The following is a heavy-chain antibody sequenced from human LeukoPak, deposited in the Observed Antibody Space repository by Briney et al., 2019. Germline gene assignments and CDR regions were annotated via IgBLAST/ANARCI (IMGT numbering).Heavy chain of an antibody. J-gene: IGHJ6*02. V-gene: IGHV1-46*01. CDR1: GYTFTSYY. CDR2: INPSGGST. CDR3: ASEYYDSSGYKTYYGMDV. Sequence: ASVKVSCKASGYTFTSYYMHWVRQAPGQGLEWMGIINPSGGSTSYAQKFQGRVTMTRDTSTSTVYMELSSLRSEDTAVYYCASEYYDSSGYKTYYGMDVWGQGTTVTVSS. D-gene: IGHD3-22*01.